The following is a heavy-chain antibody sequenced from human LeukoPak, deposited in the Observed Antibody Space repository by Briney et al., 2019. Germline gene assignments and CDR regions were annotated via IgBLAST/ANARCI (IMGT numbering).Heavy chain of an antibody. CDR2: ISRSGEST. CDR1: GFTFSGFA. J-gene: IGHJ4*02. D-gene: IGHD3-16*01. CDR3: AKDYAVGSIDY. Sequence: GGSLRLSCAASGFTFSGFAMSWIRQAPGKGLEWVSSISRSGESTFYADSVRGRFTITRDNSKNTVSLQMESLRAEDTALYYCAKDYAVGSIDYWGQGTLVTVSS. V-gene: IGHV3-23*01.